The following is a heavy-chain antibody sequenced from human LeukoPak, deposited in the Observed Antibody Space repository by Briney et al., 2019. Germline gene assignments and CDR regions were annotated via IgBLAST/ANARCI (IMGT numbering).Heavy chain of an antibody. V-gene: IGHV1-69*13. D-gene: IGHD1-7*01. CDR2: IIPIFGTA. CDR1: GGTFSSYA. CDR3: ARLSELQGSFWFDP. Sequence: ASVKVSCKASGGTFSSYAISWVRQAPGQGLEWMGGIIPIFGTANYAQKFQGRVTIAADESTSTAYMELSSLRSEDTAVYYCARLSELQGSFWFDPWGQGTLVTVSS. J-gene: IGHJ5*02.